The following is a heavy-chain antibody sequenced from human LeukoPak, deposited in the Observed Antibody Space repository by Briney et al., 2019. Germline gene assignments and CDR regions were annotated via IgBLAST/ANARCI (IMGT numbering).Heavy chain of an antibody. CDR3: AGQYEF. CDR1: GASIISGNYF. V-gene: IGHV4-39*01. J-gene: IGHJ4*02. CDR2: WHHSGIT. D-gene: IGHD3-10*01. Sequence: PSETLSLTCTVSGASIISGNYFWGWVRQPPGKRLEWIGSWHHSGITDYNPSLKSRVTIVADTSKNQFSLKLASVAAADSAVYFCAGQYEFWGQGTLVTVSS.